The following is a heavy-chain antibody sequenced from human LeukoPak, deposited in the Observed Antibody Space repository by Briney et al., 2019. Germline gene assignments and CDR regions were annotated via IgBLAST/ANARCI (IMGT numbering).Heavy chain of an antibody. J-gene: IGHJ4*02. CDR2: IRTDGLET. CDR1: GFTFSSYW. CDR3: VRDSSYSHFDY. Sequence: GGSLRLACAASGFTFSSYWMHWVGQAPGKGLVWVSRIRTDGLETSYADSVKGRFTVSRDNAKNTLYLQMNSLRAEDTAVYYCVRDSSYSHFDYWGQGTLVTVSS. V-gene: IGHV3-74*01. D-gene: IGHD4-11*01.